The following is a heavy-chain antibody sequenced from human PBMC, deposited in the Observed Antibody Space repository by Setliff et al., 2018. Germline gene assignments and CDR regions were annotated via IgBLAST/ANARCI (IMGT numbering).Heavy chain of an antibody. CDR1: NYTFINYG. Sequence: GASVKVSCKASNYTFINYGMSWVRQIPGHGLEWMGWISGSSGDASYAQKFQGRVIITLDTLTTTAYMELRSLRSDGTAVYYCARDLNRWFGEFAFDIWGQGTMVTVSS. CDR3: ARDLNRWFGEFAFDI. CDR2: ISGSSGDA. J-gene: IGHJ3*02. V-gene: IGHV1-18*01. D-gene: IGHD3-10*01.